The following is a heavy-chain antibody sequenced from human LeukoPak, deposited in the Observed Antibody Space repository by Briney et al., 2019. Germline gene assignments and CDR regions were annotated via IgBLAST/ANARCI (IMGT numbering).Heavy chain of an antibody. D-gene: IGHD3-9*01. Sequence: ASVKVSCKASGYTFTSYDINWVRQAAGQGLEWMGWMNPNSGNTGYAQKFQGRVTMTRNTSISTAYMELSSLRSEDTAVYYCARKVGYDILTGHPYYYYYMDVWGKGTTVTVSS. CDR1: GYTFTSYD. CDR3: ARKVGYDILTGHPYYYYYMDV. J-gene: IGHJ6*03. V-gene: IGHV1-8*01. CDR2: MNPNSGNT.